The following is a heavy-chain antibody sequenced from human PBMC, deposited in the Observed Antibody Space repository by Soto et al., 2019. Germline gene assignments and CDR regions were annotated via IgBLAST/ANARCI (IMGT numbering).Heavy chain of an antibody. CDR3: ASSLKRGYSSSWKPNGGAFDI. V-gene: IGHV4-34*01. Sequence: QVQLQQWGAGLLKPSETLSLTCAVYGGSFSGYYWSWIRQPPGKGLEWIGEINHSGSTNYNPSLKSRVSISVDTSKNQFSLKLSSVTAADTAVYYCASSLKRGYSSSWKPNGGAFDIWGQGTMVTVSS. D-gene: IGHD6-13*01. J-gene: IGHJ3*02. CDR1: GGSFSGYY. CDR2: INHSGST.